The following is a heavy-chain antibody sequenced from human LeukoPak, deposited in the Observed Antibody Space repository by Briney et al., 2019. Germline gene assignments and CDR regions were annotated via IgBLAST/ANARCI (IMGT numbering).Heavy chain of an antibody. J-gene: IGHJ4*02. Sequence: SETLSLTCAVSGGSFSGYYWSWIRQPPGKGLEWIGEINHSGSTNYNPSLKSRVTISVDTSKNQFSLKLSSVTAADTAVYYCARHEGYCSGGSCYSPFDYWGQGTLVTVSS. D-gene: IGHD2-15*01. CDR2: INHSGST. CDR3: ARHEGYCSGGSCYSPFDY. CDR1: GGSFSGYY. V-gene: IGHV4-34*01.